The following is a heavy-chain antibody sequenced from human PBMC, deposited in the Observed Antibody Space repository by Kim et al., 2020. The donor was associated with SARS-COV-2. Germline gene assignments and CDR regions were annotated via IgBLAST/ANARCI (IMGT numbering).Heavy chain of an antibody. D-gene: IGHD6-13*01. CDR1: GGSISSSSYY. CDR2: IYYSGST. V-gene: IGHV4-39*01. CDR3: ARQHSSSWNLIQYGMDV. J-gene: IGHJ6*02. Sequence: SETLSLTCTVSGGSISSSSYYWGWIRQPPGKGLEWIGSIYYSGSTYYNPSLKSRVTISVDTSKNQFSLKLSSVTAADTAVYYCARQHSSSWNLIQYGMDVWGQGTTVTVSS.